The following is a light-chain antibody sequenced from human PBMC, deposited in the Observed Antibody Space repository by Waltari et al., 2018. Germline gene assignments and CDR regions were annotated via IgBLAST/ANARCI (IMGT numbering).Light chain of an antibody. Sequence: SCRASQSVSKYLAWYQQRPGQAPRLLIYAASTRATGVPDRFSGSGFGTDFSLTISRLEPEDFAVYYCQNHERLPATFGQVTKVEIK. V-gene: IGKV3D-20*02. J-gene: IGKJ1*01. CDR1: QSVSKY. CDR3: QNHERLPAT. CDR2: AAS.